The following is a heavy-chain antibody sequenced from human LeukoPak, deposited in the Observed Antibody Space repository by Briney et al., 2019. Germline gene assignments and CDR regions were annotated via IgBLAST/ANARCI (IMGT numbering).Heavy chain of an antibody. Sequence: GGSLRLSCAASGFTFSGSAMHWVRQAPGKGLEWVAVISYDGSNKYYADSVKGRFTISRDNSKNTLYLQMNSLRAEDTAVYYCARDYDYYFDYWGQGTLVTVSS. CDR3: ARDYDYYFDY. D-gene: IGHD3-3*01. V-gene: IGHV3-30*04. CDR2: ISYDGSNK. CDR1: GFTFSGSA. J-gene: IGHJ4*02.